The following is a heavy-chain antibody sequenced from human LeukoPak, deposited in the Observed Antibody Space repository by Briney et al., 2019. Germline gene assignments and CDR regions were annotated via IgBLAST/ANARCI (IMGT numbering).Heavy chain of an antibody. CDR2: ISSSSSTI. Sequence: HTGGSLRLSCAASGFTFSSYSMNWVRQAPGKGLEWVSYISSSSSTIYYADSVKGRFTISRDNAKNLLYLQMSSLRAEDTAVYYCARSRVTTHGRLYAFDFWGQGTMVTVSS. J-gene: IGHJ3*01. CDR1: GFTFSSYS. CDR3: ARSRVTTHGRLYAFDF. V-gene: IGHV3-48*04. D-gene: IGHD4-17*01.